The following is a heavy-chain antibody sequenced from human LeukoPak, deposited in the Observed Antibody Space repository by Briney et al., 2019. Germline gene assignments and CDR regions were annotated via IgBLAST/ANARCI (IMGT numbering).Heavy chain of an antibody. CDR2: IYSGGST. CDR1: GFTVSSNY. J-gene: IGHJ6*02. V-gene: IGHV3-53*01. CDR3: ARVQTVDGYYYYGMDV. D-gene: IGHD2-8*01. Sequence: GGSLRLSCAASGFTVSSNYMSWVRQAPGKGLEWVSVIYSGGSTYYADSVKGRFTISRDNSKNTLYLQMHSLRAEDTAVYYCARVQTVDGYYYYGMDVWAQGPTVTVSS.